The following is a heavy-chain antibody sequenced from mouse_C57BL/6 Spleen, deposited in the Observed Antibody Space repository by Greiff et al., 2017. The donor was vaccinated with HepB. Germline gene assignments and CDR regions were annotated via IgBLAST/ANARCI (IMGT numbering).Heavy chain of an antibody. J-gene: IGHJ3*01. Sequence: EVKLMESGPGLVKPSPSLSLSCSVSGYSITSGYYWYWIRQFPGNILELMGNISYDGSNNYNPSLKNLVSITRDTSKNQYVLKLNTVTTEDTATYYCARDFYYDHDESAWFAYWGQGTLVTVSA. CDR1: GYSITSGYY. D-gene: IGHD2-4*01. CDR3: ARDFYYDHDESAWFAY. CDR2: ISYDGSN. V-gene: IGHV3-6*01.